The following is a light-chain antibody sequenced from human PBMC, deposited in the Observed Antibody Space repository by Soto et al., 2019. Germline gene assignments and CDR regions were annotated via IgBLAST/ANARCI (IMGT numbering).Light chain of an antibody. CDR1: QSISIW. V-gene: IGKV1-39*01. Sequence: DIQRAQSPSALSASIGDRVTIACRSSQSISIWLAWYQQKPGKAPKLLIYAGSSLQGGVPSRFGGSGSGTDFTLTITSLQPEDFATYYCQQSYSTPTFGGGTKVDIK. CDR3: QQSYSTPT. CDR2: AGS. J-gene: IGKJ4*01.